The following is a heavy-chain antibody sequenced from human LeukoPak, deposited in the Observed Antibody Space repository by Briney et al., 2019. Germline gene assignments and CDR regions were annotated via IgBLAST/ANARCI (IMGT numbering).Heavy chain of an antibody. J-gene: IGHJ5*02. D-gene: IGHD3-3*01. Sequence: GGSLRLSCAASGFTFSTFAMHWVRLSPGKGLEWVSSITGSGPYMLYADSVKHRFTISRDNTKNLLYLEMNSLRAEDTAVYYCARGTRFLEWLPHNWFDPWGQGTLVTVSS. CDR2: ITGSGPYM. CDR1: GFTFSTFA. CDR3: ARGTRFLEWLPHNWFDP. V-gene: IGHV3-21*06.